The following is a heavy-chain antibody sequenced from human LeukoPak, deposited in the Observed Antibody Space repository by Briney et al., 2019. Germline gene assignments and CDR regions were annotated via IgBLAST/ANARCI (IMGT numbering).Heavy chain of an antibody. CDR2: INHSGST. Sequence: PSETPSLTCAVYGGSFSGYYWSWIRQPPGKGLEWIGEINHSGSTNYNPSLKSRVTISVDTSKNQFSLKLSSVTAADTAVYYCARGSGLNYYDSSGYYASLDYWGQGTLVTVSS. CDR3: ARGSGLNYYDSSGYYASLDY. V-gene: IGHV4-34*01. D-gene: IGHD3-22*01. CDR1: GGSFSGYY. J-gene: IGHJ4*02.